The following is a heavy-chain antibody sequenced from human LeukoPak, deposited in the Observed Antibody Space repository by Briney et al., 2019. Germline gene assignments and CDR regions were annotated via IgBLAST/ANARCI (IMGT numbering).Heavy chain of an antibody. CDR1: GFIFSNAW. D-gene: IGHD4-23*01. CDR2: ISSPSSTI. CDR3: ARVHTVVTPFDS. J-gene: IGHJ4*02. Sequence: GGSLRLSCAASGFIFSNAWMSWVRQAPGKGLEWVSYISSPSSTIYYADSVKGRFTISRDNAKSSLYLQMNSLRAEDTAVYYCARVHTVVTPFDSWGQGTLVTVSS. V-gene: IGHV3-48*01.